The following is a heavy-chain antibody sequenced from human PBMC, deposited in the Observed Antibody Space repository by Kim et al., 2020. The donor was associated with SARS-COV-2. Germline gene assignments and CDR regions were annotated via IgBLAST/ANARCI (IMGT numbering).Heavy chain of an antibody. CDR2: IYYSGST. CDR1: GGSISSSSYY. J-gene: IGHJ6*02. V-gene: IGHV4-39*07. D-gene: IGHD6-13*01. CDR3: ARDCYSSSWYPLYYYYGMDV. Sequence: SETLSLTCTVSGGSISSSSYYWGWIRQPPGKGLEWIGSIYYSGSTYYNPSLKSRVTISVDTSKNQFSLKLSSVTAADTAVYYCARDCYSSSWYPLYYYYGMDVWGQGTTVTVSS.